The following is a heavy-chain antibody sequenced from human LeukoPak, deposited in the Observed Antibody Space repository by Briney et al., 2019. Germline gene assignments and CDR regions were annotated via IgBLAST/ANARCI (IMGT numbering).Heavy chain of an antibody. D-gene: IGHD3-10*01. CDR3: ATYGSGTLYGMDV. CDR2: IIPIFGTA. Sequence: ASVKVSCKASGGTFSSYAISWVRQAPGQGLEWMGGIIPIFGTANYAQKFQGRVTMTRDTSTSTVYMELSSLRSEDTAVYYCATYGSGTLYGMDVWGQGTTVTVSS. J-gene: IGHJ6*02. V-gene: IGHV1-69*05. CDR1: GGTFSSYA.